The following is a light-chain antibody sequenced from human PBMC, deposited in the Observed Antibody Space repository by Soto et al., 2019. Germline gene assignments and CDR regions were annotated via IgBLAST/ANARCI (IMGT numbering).Light chain of an antibody. J-gene: IGKJ5*01. Sequence: DIQMTQSPSSLSASVGDRVTMTCRASQTISTYLNWYQQKPGKAPEALIYAASNLESGVPSRLSGSGSGTDFTLTTSSLQPEDVAAYYCQQSYSSSFTFGQGTRLELK. V-gene: IGKV1-39*01. CDR1: QTISTY. CDR3: QQSYSSSFT. CDR2: AAS.